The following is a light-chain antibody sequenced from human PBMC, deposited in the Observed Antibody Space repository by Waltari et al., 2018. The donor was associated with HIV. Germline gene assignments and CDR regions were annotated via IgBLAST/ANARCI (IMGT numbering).Light chain of an antibody. CDR2: GAS. CDR1: HSVSSN. Sequence: EIVLTQSPGNMPVSPGERATLSCRTSHSVSSNLAWYYQKYGQAPRLLIHGASTRAPGIVARFTASGSGKEFTFTITTLQSTDSGIYYCQQYYNWPRTFGQGTKVEAK. V-gene: IGKV3-15*01. J-gene: IGKJ1*01. CDR3: QQYYNWPRT.